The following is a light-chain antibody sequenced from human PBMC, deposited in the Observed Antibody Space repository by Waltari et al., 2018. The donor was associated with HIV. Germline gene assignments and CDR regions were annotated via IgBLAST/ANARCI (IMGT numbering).Light chain of an antibody. V-gene: IGKV1-12*01. CDR1: QGISSG. J-gene: IGKJ1*01. Sequence: DIQMTQSPSLVSASAGDRVTITCRASQGISSGLVWYQQKPGKAPKLLIYAASTLLGRVPSRFSGSGSGTDFTLTISSLQPEDSVTYFGQQADTFPWTFGQETKVEIK. CDR3: QQADTFPWT. CDR2: AAS.